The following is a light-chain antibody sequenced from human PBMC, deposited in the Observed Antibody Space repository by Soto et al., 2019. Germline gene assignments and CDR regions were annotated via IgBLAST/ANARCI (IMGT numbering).Light chain of an antibody. J-gene: IGKJ5*01. CDR2: DAS. V-gene: IGKV1-33*01. CDR1: QDIKNY. CDR3: QQYRDFPLT. Sequence: DIQLTQSPSSLSASVGDRVTITCQASQDIKNYLNWYQQKAGNAPKLLIYDASSLETGVPSRFSGSGSGTDFTFTINSLQPEDFATSYCQQYRDFPLTFGQGTRLEIK.